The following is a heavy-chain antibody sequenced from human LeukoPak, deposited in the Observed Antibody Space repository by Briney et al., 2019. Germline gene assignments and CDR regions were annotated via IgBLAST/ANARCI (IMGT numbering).Heavy chain of an antibody. V-gene: IGHV5-51*01. J-gene: IGHJ3*02. CDR3: VRLRRVVGGVMDAFDI. CDR1: GYSFSSYW. D-gene: IGHD3-16*01. Sequence: AGESLMISCQGSGYSFSSYWIGWVRQMPGKGVEWMAIIYPGDSDTRDSPSFQGQVTISADKSIRTAYLQWSSLRASDTAIYYCVRLRRVVGGVMDAFDIWGQGTMVSVSS. CDR2: IYPGDSDT.